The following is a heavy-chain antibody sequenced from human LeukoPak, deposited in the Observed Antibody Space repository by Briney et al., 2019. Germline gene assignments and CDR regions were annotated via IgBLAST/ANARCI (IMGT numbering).Heavy chain of an antibody. Sequence: SETLSLTCTVSGGSISSSSHYWGWIRQPPGKGLEWIGSIHYSGSTNYNPSLKSRVTISVDTSKNQFSLKLSSVTAADTAVYYCARGYCSGGSCYSYYYYNYMDVWGKGTTVTVSS. D-gene: IGHD2-15*01. V-gene: IGHV4-39*07. CDR1: GGSISSSSHY. CDR2: IHYSGST. CDR3: ARGYCSGGSCYSYYYYNYMDV. J-gene: IGHJ6*03.